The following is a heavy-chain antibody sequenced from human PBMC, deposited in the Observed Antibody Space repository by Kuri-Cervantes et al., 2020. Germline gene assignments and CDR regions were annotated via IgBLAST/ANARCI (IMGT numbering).Heavy chain of an antibody. CDR3: ARGEAYYGSGSDQKVGDY. CDR1: GYTFTSYA. V-gene: IGHV7-4-1*02. CDR2: INTNTGNP. J-gene: IGHJ4*02. D-gene: IGHD3-10*01. Sequence: ASVKVSCKASGYTFTSYAMNWVRQAPGQGLEWMGWINTNTGNPTYAQGFTGRFVFSLDTSVSTAYLQISSLKADDTAVYYCARGEAYYGSGSDQKVGDYWGQGTLVTVSS.